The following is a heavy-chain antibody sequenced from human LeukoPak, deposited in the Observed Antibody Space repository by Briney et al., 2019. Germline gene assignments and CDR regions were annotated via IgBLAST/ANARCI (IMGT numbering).Heavy chain of an antibody. D-gene: IGHD5-24*01. CDR2: IYPGDSDT. V-gene: IGHV5-51*01. CDR3: ARLGRWLQFNWFDP. J-gene: IGHJ5*02. Sequence: GEALKISCKGSGYRFTGYWIGWVRQMPGKGLEWRGIIYPGDSDTRYSPSFQGQVTISADKSISTAYLQWSSLKASDTAMYYCARLGRWLQFNWFDPWGQGTLVTVSS. CDR1: GYRFTGYW.